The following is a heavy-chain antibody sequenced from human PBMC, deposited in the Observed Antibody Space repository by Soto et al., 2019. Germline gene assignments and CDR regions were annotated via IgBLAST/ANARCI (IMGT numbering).Heavy chain of an antibody. V-gene: IGHV1-18*01. CDR3: ARGPFLGPFDY. J-gene: IGHJ4*02. CDR1: GYIFRSYG. Sequence: GASVKVSCKATGYIFRSYGISWVRQAPGQGLEWMGWISAHNGNTNYAQKLQGRVTMTTDTSTSTADMELRSLRSDDTAVYYCARGPFLGPFDYWGQGTRVTVSS. CDR2: ISAHNGNT.